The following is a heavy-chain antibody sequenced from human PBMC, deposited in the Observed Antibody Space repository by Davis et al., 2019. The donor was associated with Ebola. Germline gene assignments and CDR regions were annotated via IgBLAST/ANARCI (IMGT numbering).Heavy chain of an antibody. CDR3: ARDRFGYCSGGSCYSDPVGFDY. CDR1: GFTFSDYG. D-gene: IGHD2-15*01. Sequence: GESLKISCAASGFTFSDYGVHWVRQAPGQGLEWMGIINPSGGSTSYAQKFQGRVTMTRDTSTSTVYMELSSLRSEDTAVYYCARDRFGYCSGGSCYSDPVGFDYWGQGTLVTVSS. J-gene: IGHJ4*02. V-gene: IGHV1-46*01. CDR2: INPSGGST.